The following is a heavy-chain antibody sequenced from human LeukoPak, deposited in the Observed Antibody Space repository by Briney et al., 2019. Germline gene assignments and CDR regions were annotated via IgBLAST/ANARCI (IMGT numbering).Heavy chain of an antibody. V-gene: IGHV1-46*01. CDR2: INPSGGST. CDR1: GYTFTSYY. CDR3: ARAGYDSSGYYSY. D-gene: IGHD3-22*01. Sequence: ASVKVSCKASGYTFTSYYMHWVRQAPGQGLECMGIINPSGGSTSYAQKFQGRVTMTRDTSTSKVYMDLSSQRSGAPAGYYCARAGYDSSGYYSYWGQGTLVTVSS. J-gene: IGHJ4*02.